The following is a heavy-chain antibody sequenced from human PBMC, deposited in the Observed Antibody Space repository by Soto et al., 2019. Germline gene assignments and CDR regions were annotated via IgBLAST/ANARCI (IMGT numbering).Heavy chain of an antibody. V-gene: IGHV3-30*18. Sequence: GGSLRLSCAASGVNFSSYGMHWVRKAPGKGLEWVAVISYDGSNKYYADSVKGRFTISRDNSKNTLYLQMNSLRAEDTAVYYCAKDRYCSSTSCYSDYYYYGMDVWGQGNTVTVS. CDR1: GVNFSSYG. CDR3: AKDRYCSSTSCYSDYYYYGMDV. CDR2: ISYDGSNK. D-gene: IGHD2-2*02. J-gene: IGHJ6*02.